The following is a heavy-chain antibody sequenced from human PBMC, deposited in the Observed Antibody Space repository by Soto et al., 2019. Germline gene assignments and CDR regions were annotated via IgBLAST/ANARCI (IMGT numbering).Heavy chain of an antibody. Sequence: PPETPSLTCAACGGSISGYYWSWIRQPPGKGLEWIGEINHSGSTNFNPSLKSRVTISVDTFKIQFSLKLSSVTAADTAVYYCARGTHAYVWGSYRTRWFAPWGQGTLVTVSS. J-gene: IGHJ5*02. CDR3: ARGTHAYVWGSYRTRWFAP. CDR2: INHSGST. D-gene: IGHD3-16*02. V-gene: IGHV4-34*01. CDR1: GGSISGYY.